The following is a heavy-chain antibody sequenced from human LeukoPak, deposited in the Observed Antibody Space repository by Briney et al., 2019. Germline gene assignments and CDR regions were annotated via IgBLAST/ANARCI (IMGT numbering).Heavy chain of an antibody. J-gene: IGHJ4*02. D-gene: IGHD1-26*01. CDR3: AKDLGQVGLLDY. CDR2: IWYDGSNK. CDR1: GFTFSSYG. V-gene: IGHV3-33*06. Sequence: GRSLRLSCAASGFTFSSYGMHWVRQAPGKGLEWVAVIWYDGSNKYYAGSVKGRFTISRDNSKNTLYLQMNSLRAEDTAVYYCAKDLGQVGLLDYWGQGTLVTVSS.